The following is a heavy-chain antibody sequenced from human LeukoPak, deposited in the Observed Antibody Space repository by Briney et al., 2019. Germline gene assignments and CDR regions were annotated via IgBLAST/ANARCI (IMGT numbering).Heavy chain of an antibody. CDR1: GGSISSYY. CDR2: IYTSGST. V-gene: IGHV4-4*07. D-gene: IGHD3-22*01. J-gene: IGHJ3*02. Sequence: QTSETLSLTCTVSGGSISSYYWSWIRQPAGKGLEWIGRIYTSGSTNYNPSLKSRVTMSVDTSKNQFSLKLSSVTAADTAVYYCARERDPYYYDSMEGAFDIWGPGTMVTVSS. CDR3: ARERDPYYYDSMEGAFDI.